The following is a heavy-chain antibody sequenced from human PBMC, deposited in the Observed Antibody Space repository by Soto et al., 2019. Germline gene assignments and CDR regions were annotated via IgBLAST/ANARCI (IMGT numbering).Heavy chain of an antibody. Sequence: ASVKVSCKSSGGTFSSYAISWVRQAPGQGLEWMGGIIPIFGTANYAQKFQGRVAITADESTSTAYMELSSLRSEDTAVYYCARSGFPGIAAYWGQGTLVTVSS. J-gene: IGHJ4*02. V-gene: IGHV1-69*13. D-gene: IGHD6-13*01. CDR2: IIPIFGTA. CDR3: ARSGFPGIAAY. CDR1: GGTFSSYA.